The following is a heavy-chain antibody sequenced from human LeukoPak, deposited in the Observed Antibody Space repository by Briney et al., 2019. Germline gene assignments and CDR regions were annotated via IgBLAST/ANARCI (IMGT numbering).Heavy chain of an antibody. CDR1: GFTFSSYG. CDR3: ARDIGAAGTRTLSDY. D-gene: IGHD6-13*01. CDR2: IWYDESNK. V-gene: IGHV3-33*01. J-gene: IGHJ4*02. Sequence: GGSLRLSCAASGFTFSSYGMHWVRQAPGKGLEWVAVIWYDESNKYYADSVKGRFTISRDNSKNTLYLQMNSLRAEDTAVYYCARDIGAAGTRTLSDYWGQGTLVTVSS.